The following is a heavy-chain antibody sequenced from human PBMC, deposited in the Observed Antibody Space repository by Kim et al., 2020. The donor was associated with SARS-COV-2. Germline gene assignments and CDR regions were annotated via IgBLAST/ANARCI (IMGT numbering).Heavy chain of an antibody. J-gene: IGHJ6*04. Sequence: GGSLRLSCAASGFSFSSHWMTWFRQVPGKGLEWLANINEDGSGKYYVGSVGGRHTISRDNTKDSLYLQVHSLRAEDKAVYYCARRMNTVTTRSVDVWGKGTTVTVSS. D-gene: IGHD4-17*01. CDR3: ARRMNTVTTRSVDV. CDR1: GFSFSSHW. CDR2: INEDGSGK. V-gene: IGHV3-7*01.